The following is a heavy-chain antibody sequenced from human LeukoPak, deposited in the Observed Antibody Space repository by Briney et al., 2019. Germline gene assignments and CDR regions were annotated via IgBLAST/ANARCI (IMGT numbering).Heavy chain of an antibody. J-gene: IGHJ6*02. V-gene: IGHV4-34*01. CDR2: INHSGST. CDR3: ARAPLRSLYYYYGMDV. Sequence: SETLSLTCAVYGGSFSGYYWSWIRQPPGKGLEWIGEINHSGSTNYNPPLKSRVTISVDTSKNQFSLKLSSVTAADTAVYYCARAPLRSLYYYYGMDVWGQGTTVTVSS. D-gene: IGHD3-16*01. CDR1: GGSFSGYY.